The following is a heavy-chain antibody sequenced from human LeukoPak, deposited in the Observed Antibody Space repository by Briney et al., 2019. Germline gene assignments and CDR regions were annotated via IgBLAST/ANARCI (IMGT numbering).Heavy chain of an antibody. J-gene: IGHJ5*02. Sequence: SETLSLTCTVSVGSISSSSYYCSWIRQPPGKGLEWIGYIYYSGSTNYKPSLKSRVTISVDTSKNQFSLKLSSVTAADTAVYYCARGGYYGSGNDFRFDAWGQGTLVTVSS. D-gene: IGHD3-10*01. CDR1: VGSISSSSYY. CDR2: IYYSGST. V-gene: IGHV4-61*01. CDR3: ARGGYYGSGNDFRFDA.